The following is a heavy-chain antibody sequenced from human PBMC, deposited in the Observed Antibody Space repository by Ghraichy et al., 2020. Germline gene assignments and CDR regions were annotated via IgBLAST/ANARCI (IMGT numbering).Heavy chain of an antibody. D-gene: IGHD3-3*01. CDR2: IHYSGST. Sequence: SETLSLTCTVSGGSISSYYWSWIRQSPGKGLEWIGYIHYSGSTNYNPSLKRRVTMSVDTSKKQLSLKVRSVTAADSAVYYCARSKGASDYDFWSGNYYYAMAVWGQGAAVTVSS. V-gene: IGHV4-59*01. CDR1: GGSISSYY. CDR3: ARSKGASDYDFWSGNYYYAMAV. J-gene: IGHJ6*02.